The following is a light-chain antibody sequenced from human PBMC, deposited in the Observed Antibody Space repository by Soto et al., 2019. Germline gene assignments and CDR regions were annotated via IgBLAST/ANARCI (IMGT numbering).Light chain of an antibody. V-gene: IGLV1-40*01. CDR3: QSSDSRLSXSDV. CDR2: GDS. Sequence: QSFLRQPPSVSGAPVQRVTISCTGSSSNIWAVDHLHWYQQLPGASPKLRIFGDSNRPSGFPDRFSGSKSVTSASLAITGLHADDEADYYCQSSDSRLSXSDVFGTGTKVXV. J-gene: IGLJ1*01. CDR1: SSNIWAVDH.